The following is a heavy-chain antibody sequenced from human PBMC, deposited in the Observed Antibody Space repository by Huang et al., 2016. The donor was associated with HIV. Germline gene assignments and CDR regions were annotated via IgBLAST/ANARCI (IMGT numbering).Heavy chain of an antibody. CDR2: ISYDGSNE. J-gene: IGHJ4*02. D-gene: IGHD3-10*01. V-gene: IGHV3-30-3*01. CDR1: GFTFSSYA. CDR3: AREAPYGSGSPFDY. Sequence: GRSLRLSCAASGFTFSSYAMHWVRQAPGKGLAWVAVISYDGSNEYYADSVKGRFTISRDISKNTLYLQMNSLRAEDTAVYYCAREAPYGSGSPFDYWGQGTLVTVSS.